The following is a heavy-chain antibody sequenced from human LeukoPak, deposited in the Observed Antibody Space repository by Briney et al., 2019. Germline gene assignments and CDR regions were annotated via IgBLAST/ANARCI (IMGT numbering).Heavy chain of an antibody. CDR3: ARVSVTMVRGVIINAYYYYYMDV. J-gene: IGHJ6*03. CDR1: GGSISSYY. CDR2: IYYSGST. V-gene: IGHV4-59*12. D-gene: IGHD3-10*01. Sequence: PSETLSLTCTVSGGSISSYYWSWIRQPPGKGLEWIGYIYYSGSTNYNPSLKSRVTISVDTSKNQFSLKLSSVTAADTAVYYCARVSVTMVRGVIINAYYYYYMDVWGKGTTVTVSS.